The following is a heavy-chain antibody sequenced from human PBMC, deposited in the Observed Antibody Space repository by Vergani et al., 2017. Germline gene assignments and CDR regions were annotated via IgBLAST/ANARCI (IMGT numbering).Heavy chain of an antibody. CDR1: GFTFDDYA. CDR2: ISWNSGSI. CDR3: AKGVNYYDSSGYLFDY. V-gene: IGHV3-9*01. J-gene: IGHJ4*02. D-gene: IGHD3-22*01. Sequence: EVQLVESGGGLVQPGRSLRLSCAASGFTFDDYAMHWVRQAPGKGLEWVSGISWNSGSIGYADSVKGRFTIPRDNAKNSLYLQMNSLRAEDTALYYCAKGVNYYDSSGYLFDYWGQGTLVTVSS.